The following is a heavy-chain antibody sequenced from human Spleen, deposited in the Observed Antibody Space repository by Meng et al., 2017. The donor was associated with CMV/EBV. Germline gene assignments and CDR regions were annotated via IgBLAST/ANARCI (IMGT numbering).Heavy chain of an antibody. CDR2: ISAYTGDT. J-gene: IGHJ4*02. D-gene: IGHD2-2*01. V-gene: IGHV1-18*01. CDR3: ARGRGSSTSGVEY. CDR1: GYTFTNYV. Sequence: ASVKVSCKASGYTFTNYVISWVRQAPGQGLEWMGWISAYTGDTNYAQKLQGRVMMTTDTSITTAYMELRSLRSDDTAVYYCARGRGSSTSGVEYWGQGTLVTVSS.